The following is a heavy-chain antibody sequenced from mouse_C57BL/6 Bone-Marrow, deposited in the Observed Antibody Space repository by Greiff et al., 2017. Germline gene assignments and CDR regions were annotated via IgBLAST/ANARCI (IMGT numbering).Heavy chain of an antibody. V-gene: IGHV5-6*01. CDR3: ARPSDGYYPDY. J-gene: IGHJ2*01. CDR2: IMSGGSYT. Sequence: VQLKESGGDLVKPGGSLKLSCAASGFTFSSYGMSWVRQTPDKRLEWVATIMSGGSYTYYPDSVKGRFTISRDNAKNTLYLQMSSLKSEDTAMYYCARPSDGYYPDYWGQGTTLTVSS. D-gene: IGHD2-3*01. CDR1: GFTFSSYG.